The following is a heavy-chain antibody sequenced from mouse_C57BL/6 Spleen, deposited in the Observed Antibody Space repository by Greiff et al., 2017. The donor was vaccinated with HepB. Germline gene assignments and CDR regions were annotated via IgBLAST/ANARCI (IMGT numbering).Heavy chain of an antibody. CDR1: GFTFSSYA. Sequence: EVQLVESGGGLVKPGGSLKLSCAASGFTFSSYAMSWVRQTPEKRLEWVATISDGGSYTYYPDNVKGRFTISRDNAKNNLDLQMSHLKSEDTAMYYCARGGGGYAMDYWGQGTSVTVSS. CDR2: ISDGGSYT. V-gene: IGHV5-4*01. CDR3: ARGGGGYAMDY. J-gene: IGHJ4*01. D-gene: IGHD1-1*02.